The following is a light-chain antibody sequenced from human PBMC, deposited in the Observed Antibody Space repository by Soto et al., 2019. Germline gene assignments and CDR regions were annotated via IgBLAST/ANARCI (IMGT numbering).Light chain of an antibody. Sequence: EIVMTQSPATLSVSPGERATLTCRASQSVSSSLAWYQQKPGQAPRLLIYGASTRATGIPARFSGSRSGTEFTLTISSLQSEDSEVYYCQQYNNWPLYTFGQGTKVDIK. CDR2: GAS. V-gene: IGKV3-15*01. CDR3: QQYNNWPLYT. J-gene: IGKJ2*01. CDR1: QSVSSS.